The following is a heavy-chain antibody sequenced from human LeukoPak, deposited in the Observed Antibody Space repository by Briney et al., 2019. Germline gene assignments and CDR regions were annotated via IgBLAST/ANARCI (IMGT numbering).Heavy chain of an antibody. CDR1: GFTFSNYV. V-gene: IGHV3-23*01. CDR2: ISVSGGST. CDR3: AKDRRYGSSTSCYNSGEIEY. Sequence: PGGSLRLSCAASGFTFSNYVVSWVRQAPGKGLEWVSAISVSGGSTYYAESVKGRFTISRDNSKNTLNLQMNSLRADDTAVYYCAKDRRYGSSTSCYNSGEIEYWGQGILVTVSS. J-gene: IGHJ4*02. D-gene: IGHD2-2*02.